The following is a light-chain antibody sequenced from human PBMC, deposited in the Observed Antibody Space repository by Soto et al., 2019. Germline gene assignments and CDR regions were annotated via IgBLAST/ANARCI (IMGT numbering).Light chain of an antibody. CDR3: QSYDSGLSGSEV. Sequence: QSVLTQPPSVSGAPGQRVTISCTGSSSNIGAGHDVNWYQQLPGTAPKLLIYGNGNRPSGVPDRFSGSKSGTSASLAITGLQAEDEADYYCQSYDSGLSGSEVFGTGTKLTVL. V-gene: IGLV1-40*01. J-gene: IGLJ1*01. CDR2: GNG. CDR1: SSNIGAGHD.